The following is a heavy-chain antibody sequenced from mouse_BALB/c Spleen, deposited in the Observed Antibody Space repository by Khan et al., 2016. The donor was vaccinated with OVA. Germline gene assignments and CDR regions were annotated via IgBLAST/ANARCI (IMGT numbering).Heavy chain of an antibody. V-gene: IGHV2-6-1*01. J-gene: IGHJ4*01. D-gene: IGHD2-10*01. Sequence: QVQLKESGPGLVAPSQSLSITCTLSGFSLTNYGVHWVRQPPGKGLEWLVVKWNDGNTAYNSALKSRLTISKDNSKSQVFLKMNSLQTDDTAMYFCARQPYYHYNIMDYWGQGTSVTVSS. CDR2: KWNDGNT. CDR1: GFSLTNYG. CDR3: ARQPYYHYNIMDY.